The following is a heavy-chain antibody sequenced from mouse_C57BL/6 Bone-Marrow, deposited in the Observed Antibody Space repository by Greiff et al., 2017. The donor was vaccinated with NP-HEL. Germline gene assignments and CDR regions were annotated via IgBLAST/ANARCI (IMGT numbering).Heavy chain of an antibody. Sequence: VQLQQSGAELARPGASVKLSCKASGYTFTRYGISWVKQRTGQGLEWIGEIYPRSGNTYYNEKFKGKATLTADKSSSTAYMELRSLTSEDSAVYFCARDYYGSSPFDYWGQGTTLTVSS. D-gene: IGHD1-1*01. CDR1: GYTFTRYG. CDR3: ARDYYGSSPFDY. CDR2: IYPRSGNT. J-gene: IGHJ2*01. V-gene: IGHV1-81*01.